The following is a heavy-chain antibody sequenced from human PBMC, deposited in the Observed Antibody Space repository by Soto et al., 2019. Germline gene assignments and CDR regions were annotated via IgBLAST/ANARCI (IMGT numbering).Heavy chain of an antibody. CDR3: ARGRTSSPTPGDY. CDR1: GGSISSGGYY. V-gene: IGHV4-31*03. Sequence: QVQLQESGPGLVKPSQTLSLTCTVSGGSISSGGYYWSWIRQHPGKGLEWIGYIYYSGSSYYNPSLKSRVIISVDTSKNQFSLKLSSVTAADTAVYYCARGRTSSPTPGDYWGQGTLVTVSS. D-gene: IGHD2-2*01. CDR2: IYYSGSS. J-gene: IGHJ4*02.